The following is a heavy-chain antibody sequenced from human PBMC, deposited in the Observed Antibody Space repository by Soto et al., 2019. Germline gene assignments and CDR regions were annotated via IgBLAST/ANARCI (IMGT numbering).Heavy chain of an antibody. V-gene: IGHV1-69*08. CDR2: IIPLHNTS. CDR1: GGAFTNYR. CDR3: VSWYACIPLYYHCMDV. J-gene: IGHJ6*02. D-gene: IGHD2-2*01. Sequence: GASEKVSCKVSGGAFTNYRLNWVGHSPGQGLEWLGGIIPLHNTSNYSEKFVGRLSVTADICSSTVYMHLSGLTSGDTAIYYCVSWYACIPLYYHCMDVWFQGTTATV.